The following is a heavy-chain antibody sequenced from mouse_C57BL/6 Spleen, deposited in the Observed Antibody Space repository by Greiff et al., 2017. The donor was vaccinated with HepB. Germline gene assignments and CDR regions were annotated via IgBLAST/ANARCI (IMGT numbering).Heavy chain of an antibody. CDR2: IDPSDSYT. J-gene: IGHJ4*01. CDR1: GYTFTSYW. CDR3: ARGDSSGDAMDY. D-gene: IGHD3-2*02. Sequence: QVQLKQPGAELVMPGASVKLSCKASGYTFTSYWMHWVKQRPGQGLEWIGEIDPSDSYTNYNQKFKGKSTLTVDKSSSTAYMQLSSLTSEDSAVYYCARGDSSGDAMDYWGQGTSVTVSS. V-gene: IGHV1-69*01.